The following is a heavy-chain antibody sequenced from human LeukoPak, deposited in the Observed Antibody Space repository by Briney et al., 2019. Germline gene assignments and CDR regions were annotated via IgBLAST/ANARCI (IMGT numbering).Heavy chain of an antibody. V-gene: IGHV3-21*01. CDR3: ASWHGDYTPFDY. Sequence: GGSLRLSCAASRFTFSSYSMNWVRQAPGKGLEWVSSISSSSSYIYYADSVKGRFTISRDNAKNSLYLQMNSLRAEDTAVYYCASWHGDYTPFDYWGQGTLVTVSS. D-gene: IGHD4-17*01. CDR1: RFTFSSYS. J-gene: IGHJ4*02. CDR2: ISSSSSYI.